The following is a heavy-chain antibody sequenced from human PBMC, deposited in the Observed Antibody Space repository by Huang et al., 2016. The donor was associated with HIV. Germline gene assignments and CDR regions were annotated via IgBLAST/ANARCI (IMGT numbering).Heavy chain of an antibody. CDR3: SRQDERGYCAGDCSNHYYFGLDV. J-gene: IGHJ6*02. Sequence: QLQLQESGPGLVKPSETLSLTCTVSGVSISNSRYYWGWIRQPPGQGLEYIGSIYYSGSTYYNPSLKSRITMSIYSSKNQFSLKLNSVTAADTAVYYCSRQDERGYCAGDCSNHYYFGLDVWGHGTTVTVS. D-gene: IGHD2-21*02. CDR2: IYYSGST. CDR1: GVSISNSRYY. V-gene: IGHV4-39*01.